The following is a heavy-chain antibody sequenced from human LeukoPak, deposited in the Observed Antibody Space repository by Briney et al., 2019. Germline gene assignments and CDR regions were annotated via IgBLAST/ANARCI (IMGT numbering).Heavy chain of an antibody. Sequence: GGSLRLSCAASGFTVSSHYMSWVRQAPGKGLEWVSVIYSGGSTYYADSVKGRFTISRDNPKNTLYLQMTGLRADDTAVYYCARGGVRLVGLDYFDYWGQGTLVTVSS. V-gene: IGHV3-53*01. CDR2: IYSGGST. CDR3: ARGGVRLVGLDYFDY. CDR1: GFTVSSHY. J-gene: IGHJ4*02. D-gene: IGHD2-15*01.